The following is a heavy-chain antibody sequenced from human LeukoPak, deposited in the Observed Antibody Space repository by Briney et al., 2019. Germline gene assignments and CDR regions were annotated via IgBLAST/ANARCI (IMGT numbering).Heavy chain of an antibody. CDR1: GFTFSSYE. CDR2: ISSSGSTI. D-gene: IGHD4-23*01. J-gene: IGHJ6*02. CDR3: ARAAPKGAPGGASYYYYGMDV. Sequence: GGSLRLSCAASGFTFSSYEMNWVRQAPGKGLEWVSYISSSGSTIYYADSVNGRFTISRDNAKNSLYLQMNSLRAEDTAVYYCARAAPKGAPGGASYYYYGMDVWGQGTTVTVSS. V-gene: IGHV3-48*03.